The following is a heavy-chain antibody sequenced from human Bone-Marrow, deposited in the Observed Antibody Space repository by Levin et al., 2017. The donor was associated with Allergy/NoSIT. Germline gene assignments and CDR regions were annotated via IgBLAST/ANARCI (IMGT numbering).Heavy chain of an antibody. Sequence: GESLKISCKVSGHTLTELSMHWVRQAPGKGLEWMGGFLPEDGETIYAQKFQGRVTMTEDTSTDTAYMALSSLRSEDTAVYYCESLEGAGGPYSNIWFDPWGQGTLVTVSS. CDR1: GHTLTELS. CDR2: FLPEDGET. V-gene: IGHV1-24*01. D-gene: IGHD2-21*01. CDR3: ESLEGAGGPYSNIWFDP. J-gene: IGHJ5*02.